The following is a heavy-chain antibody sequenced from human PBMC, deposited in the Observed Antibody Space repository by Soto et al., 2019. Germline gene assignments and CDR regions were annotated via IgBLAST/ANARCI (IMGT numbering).Heavy chain of an antibody. D-gene: IGHD1-26*01. CDR3: ARHVGRWGFDY. J-gene: IGHJ4*02. CDR2: IHSTGKT. CDR1: GGSITNFY. V-gene: IGHV4-59*08. Sequence: PSETLSLTCTVSGGSITNFYWSWIRQPPGKELEWIGNIHSTGKTNYNPPLKSRLTISVDTSRNQFSLRLTSMTASDTAVYYCARHVGRWGFDYWGRGTLVTVSS.